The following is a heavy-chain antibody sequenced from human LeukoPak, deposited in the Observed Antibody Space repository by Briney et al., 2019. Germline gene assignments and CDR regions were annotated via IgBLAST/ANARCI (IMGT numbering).Heavy chain of an antibody. CDR2: ISYDGSNK. CDR3: ASGRHSSGWTHYFDY. J-gene: IGHJ4*02. Sequence: GRSLRLSCAASGFTFSTYAMHWVRQAPGKGLEWVAVISYDGSNKYYADSVKGRFTISRDNSKNTLYLQMNSLRAEDTAVYYCASGRHSSGWTHYFDYWGQGTLVTVSS. CDR1: GFTFSTYA. D-gene: IGHD3-22*01. V-gene: IGHV3-30-3*01.